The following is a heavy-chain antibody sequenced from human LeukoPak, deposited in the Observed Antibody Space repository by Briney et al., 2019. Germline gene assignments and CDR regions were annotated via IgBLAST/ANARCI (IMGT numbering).Heavy chain of an antibody. Sequence: GGSLRLSCAASEFTFSSYAMHWVRQAPGKGREWVAVISYDGSNKYYADSVKGRFTISRDNSKNTLYLQMNSLRAEDTAVYYCAREGSYGLYYYYGMDVWGQGTTVTVSS. V-gene: IGHV3-30*04. D-gene: IGHD5-18*01. CDR3: AREGSYGLYYYYGMDV. J-gene: IGHJ6*02. CDR2: ISYDGSNK. CDR1: EFTFSSYA.